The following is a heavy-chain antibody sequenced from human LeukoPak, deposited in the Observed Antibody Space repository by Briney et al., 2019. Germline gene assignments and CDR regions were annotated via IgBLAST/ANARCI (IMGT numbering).Heavy chain of an antibody. CDR2: IIPIFGTA. CDR1: GGTFSSYA. D-gene: IGHD2-15*01. V-gene: IGHV1-69*13. J-gene: IGHJ4*02. CDR3: ARRVWYQEEVVRFDY. Sequence: SVKVSCKASGGTFSSYAISWVRQAPGQGLEWMGGIIPIFGTANYAQKFQGRVTITADESTSTAYMELSSLRSEGTAVYYCARRVWYQEEVVRFDYWGQGTLVTVSS.